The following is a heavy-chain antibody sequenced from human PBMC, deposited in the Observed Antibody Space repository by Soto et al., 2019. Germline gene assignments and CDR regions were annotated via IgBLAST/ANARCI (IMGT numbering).Heavy chain of an antibody. J-gene: IGHJ5*02. V-gene: IGHV1-18*01. Sequence: ASVKVACKASGYIFITYGISWVRQAPGRGLEWMGRISPYNGNTNYAQNLQGRVTMTTDTSTSTAYMELRSLRSDDTAVYYCARDLDGSASYSTDPWGPGTHVTGSS. CDR3: ARDLDGSASYSTDP. D-gene: IGHD3-10*01. CDR1: GYIFITYG. CDR2: ISPYNGNT.